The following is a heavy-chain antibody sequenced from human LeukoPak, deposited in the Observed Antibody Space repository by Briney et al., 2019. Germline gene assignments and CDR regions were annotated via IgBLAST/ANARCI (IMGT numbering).Heavy chain of an antibody. CDR1: GGSISGSGYH. V-gene: IGHV4-39*01. D-gene: IGHD5-18*01. Sequence: PSETLSLTCTVSGGSISGSGYHWGWIRQSPGKGLEWIGSINYSGTTYYNPSLKSRVTISVDTSKNQFSLKVSSVTAADTAVYYCATTYSYTSGGYDYWGQGTLVTVSS. CDR2: INYSGTT. J-gene: IGHJ4*02. CDR3: ATTYSYTSGGYDY.